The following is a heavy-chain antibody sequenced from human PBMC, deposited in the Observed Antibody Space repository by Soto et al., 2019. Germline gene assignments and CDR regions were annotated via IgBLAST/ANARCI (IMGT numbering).Heavy chain of an antibody. CDR3: AKGGYYGSGSYDMDV. V-gene: IGHV3-23*01. CDR2: ISGSGGST. CDR1: GFTFSSYA. D-gene: IGHD3-10*01. J-gene: IGHJ6*03. Sequence: GESLKISCAASGFTFSSYAMSWVRQAPGKGLEWVSAISGSGGSTYYADSVKGRFTISRDNSKNTLYLQMNSLRAEDTAVYYCAKGGYYGSGSYDMDVWGKGTTVTVSS.